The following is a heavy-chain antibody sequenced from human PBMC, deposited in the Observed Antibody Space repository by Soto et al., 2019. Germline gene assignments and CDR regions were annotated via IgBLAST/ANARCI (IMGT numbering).Heavy chain of an antibody. CDR3: AHRPSGWYLFDY. V-gene: IGHV2-5*01. CDR1: GFSLSTSGLG. Sequence: QITLKESGPTLVRPTQTLTLTCTFSGFSLSTSGLGVGWIRQTPGKALEWLALIYWNDDKRYSPALKARLTITKDTSKNKVVLTMTNMDPVDTATYYCAHRPSGWYLFDYWGQGTLVTVSS. CDR2: IYWNDDK. D-gene: IGHD6-19*01. J-gene: IGHJ4*02.